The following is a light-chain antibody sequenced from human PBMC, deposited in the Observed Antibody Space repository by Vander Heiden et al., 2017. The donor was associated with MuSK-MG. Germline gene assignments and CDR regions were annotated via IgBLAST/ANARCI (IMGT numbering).Light chain of an antibody. J-gene: IGKJ3*01. Sequence: DIVMTQSPLSLPVTPGEPASISCRSSQSLLHSNGYNYLDWYLQKPGQSPQLLIYLGSNRASGVPDRFSGSGSGTDFTLKISRVEAEDVGVYYCMQNLQTPTFGPGTKVDI. CDR1: QSLLHSNGYNY. V-gene: IGKV2-28*01. CDR3: MQNLQTPT. CDR2: LGS.